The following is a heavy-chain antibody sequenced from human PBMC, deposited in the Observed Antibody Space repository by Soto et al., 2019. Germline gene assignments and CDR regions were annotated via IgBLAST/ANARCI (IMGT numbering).Heavy chain of an antibody. CDR1: GFTFSSYW. CDR2: IKQDGSEK. Sequence: EVHLLESGGGLVQPGGSLRLSCAASGFTFSSYWMSWVRQAPGKGLEWVANIKQDGSEKYYVDSVKGRFTISRDNAKNSLYLQMNSLRAEDTAVYYCARETVYCSSTSCYSGGMDVWGQGTTVTVSS. V-gene: IGHV3-7*01. J-gene: IGHJ6*02. D-gene: IGHD2-2*01. CDR3: ARETVYCSSTSCYSGGMDV.